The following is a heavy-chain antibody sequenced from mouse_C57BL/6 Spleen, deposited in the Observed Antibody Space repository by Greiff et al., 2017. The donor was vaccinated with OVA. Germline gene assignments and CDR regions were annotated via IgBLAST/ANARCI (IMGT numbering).Heavy chain of an antibody. CDR2: IDPEDGDT. CDR3: TTSGYYGSGEAY. J-gene: IGHJ3*01. Sequence: VQLQQSGAELVRPGASVKLSCTASGFNIKDYYMNWVKQRPEQGLEWIGRIDPEDGDTEYAPKFQGKATMTADTSSNTAYLQLSSLTSEDTAVYYCTTSGYYGSGEAYWGQGTLVTVSA. D-gene: IGHD1-1*01. CDR1: GFNIKDYY. V-gene: IGHV14-1*01.